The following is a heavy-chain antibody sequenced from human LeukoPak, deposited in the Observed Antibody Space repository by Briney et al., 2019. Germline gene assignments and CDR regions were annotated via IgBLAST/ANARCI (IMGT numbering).Heavy chain of an antibody. J-gene: IGHJ5*02. CDR3: ARGRPTTSIAAAGVNWFDP. CDR1: GGTFSSYG. Sequence: GASVKVSCKASGGTFSSYGISWVRQAPGQGLEWRGGIIPIFGTANYAQKFQGRVTITADKSTSTAYMELSSLRSEDTAVYYCARGRPTTSIAAAGVNWFDPWGQGTLVTVSS. CDR2: IIPIFGTA. D-gene: IGHD6-13*01. V-gene: IGHV1-69*06.